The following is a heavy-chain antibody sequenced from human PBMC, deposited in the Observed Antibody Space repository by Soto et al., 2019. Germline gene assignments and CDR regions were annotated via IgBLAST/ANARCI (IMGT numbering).Heavy chain of an antibody. J-gene: IGHJ3*02. Sequence: GASVKVSCKASGYTFTSYDINWVRQATGQGLEWMGWMNPNSGNTGYAQKFQGRVTMTRDTSTSTVYMELSSLRSEDTAVYYCARTTVTTDDAFDIWGQGTMVTVSS. CDR2: MNPNSGNT. D-gene: IGHD4-17*01. V-gene: IGHV1-8*01. CDR3: ARTTVTTDDAFDI. CDR1: GYTFTSYD.